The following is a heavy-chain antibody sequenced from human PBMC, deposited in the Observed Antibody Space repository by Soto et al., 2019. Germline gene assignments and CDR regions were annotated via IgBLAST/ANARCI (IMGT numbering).Heavy chain of an antibody. CDR3: ATYCSSTSCLLGDAFDI. D-gene: IGHD2-2*01. CDR1: GFTFSSYS. V-gene: IGHV3-21*01. J-gene: IGHJ3*02. Sequence: GGSLRLSCAASGFTFSSYSMNWVRQAPGKGLEWVSSISSSSSYIYYADSVKGRFTISRDNAKNSLYLQMNSLRAEDTAVYYCATYCSSTSCLLGDAFDIWGQGTMVTVSS. CDR2: ISSSSSYI.